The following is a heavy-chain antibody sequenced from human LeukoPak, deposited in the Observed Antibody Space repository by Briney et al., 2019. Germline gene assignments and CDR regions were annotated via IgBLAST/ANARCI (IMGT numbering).Heavy chain of an antibody. CDR3: VRTGNYADYEWH. Sequence: SETLSLTCAVSGSSISGFYWSWLRQPPGKGLEWIGYIDQSGKTTCNPPLKSRVTISGDTSKNHFSLKLNSVTAADTAVYYCVRTGNYADYEWHWGQGTLVTVSS. CDR2: IDQSGKT. V-gene: IGHV4-59*12. D-gene: IGHD4-17*01. J-gene: IGHJ4*02. CDR1: GSSISGFY.